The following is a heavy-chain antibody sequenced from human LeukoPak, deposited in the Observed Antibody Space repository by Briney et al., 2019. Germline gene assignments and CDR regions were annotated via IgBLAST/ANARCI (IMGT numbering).Heavy chain of an antibody. CDR1: GGSFSGYY. J-gene: IGHJ4*02. CDR2: INHSGST. D-gene: IGHD7-27*01. CDR3: ARVQKLGIGEKYFDY. V-gene: IGHV4-34*01. Sequence: PSETLSLTCAVCGGSFSGYYWSWIRQPPGKGLEWIGEINHSGSTNYNPSLKSRVTISVDTSKNQFSLKLSSVTAADTAVYYCARVQKLGIGEKYFDYWGQGTLVTVSS.